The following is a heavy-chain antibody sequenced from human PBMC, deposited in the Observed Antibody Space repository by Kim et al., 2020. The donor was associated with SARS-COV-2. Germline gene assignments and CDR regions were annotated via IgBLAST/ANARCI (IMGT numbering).Heavy chain of an antibody. V-gene: IGHV3-21*01. Sequence: YADSVKGRLTISRDNAKNALYLQMNSLRAEDTAVYYCARTRDSGWSYFDYWGQGTLVTVSS. D-gene: IGHD6-19*01. J-gene: IGHJ4*02. CDR3: ARTRDSGWSYFDY.